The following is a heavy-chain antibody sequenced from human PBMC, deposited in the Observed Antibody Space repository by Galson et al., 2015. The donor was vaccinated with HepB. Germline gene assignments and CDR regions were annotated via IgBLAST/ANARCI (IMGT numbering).Heavy chain of an antibody. D-gene: IGHD3-3*01. CDR1: GFTFSSYA. V-gene: IGHV3-23*01. CDR2: ISGSGGST. Sequence: SLRLSCAASGFTFSSYAMSWVRQAPGKGLEWVSAISGSGGSTYYADSVKGRFTISRDNSKNTLYLQMNSLRAEDTAVYYCAKGRDIGVVILYYFDYWGQGTLVTVSS. J-gene: IGHJ4*02. CDR3: AKGRDIGVVILYYFDY.